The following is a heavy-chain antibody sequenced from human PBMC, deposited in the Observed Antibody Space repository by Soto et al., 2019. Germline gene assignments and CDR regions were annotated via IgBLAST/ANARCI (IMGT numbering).Heavy chain of an antibody. V-gene: IGHV1-69*12. CDR1: GGTFSSSA. CDR2: IMPIFRTA. D-gene: IGHD3-3*02. Sequence: QVQLVQSGAEVKKPGSSVKVSCKASGGTFSSSAFSWVRQAPGQGLEWMGGIMPIFRTADYAQKFQGRVTITADESTSTAYMEQSSLRSEDTGVYYCAGDKDRQQLGGNYYYIMDVWGQGTTVTVSS. J-gene: IGHJ6*02. CDR3: AGDKDRQQLGGNYYYIMDV.